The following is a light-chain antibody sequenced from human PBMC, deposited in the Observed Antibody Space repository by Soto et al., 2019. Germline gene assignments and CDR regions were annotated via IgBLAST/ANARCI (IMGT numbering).Light chain of an antibody. CDR1: QGISNY. CDR3: QNYNWPPFT. Sequence: DIQMTQSPSSLSASVGDRVTISCRASQGISNYLAWYQQKPGKAPRLLIYAASSLQSGVSFRFTGSGSGTYFTLTISSLQPEDVATYYCQNYNWPPFTFGPGTKVDLK. J-gene: IGKJ3*01. CDR2: AAS. V-gene: IGKV1-27*01.